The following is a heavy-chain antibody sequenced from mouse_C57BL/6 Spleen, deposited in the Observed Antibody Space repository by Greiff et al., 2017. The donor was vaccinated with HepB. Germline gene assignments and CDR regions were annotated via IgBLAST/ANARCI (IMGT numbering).Heavy chain of an antibody. CDR3: ARSIYYGRGYYAMDY. J-gene: IGHJ4*01. D-gene: IGHD2-1*01. Sequence: QVQLKQSGPELVKPGASVKISCKASGYAFSSSWMNWVKQRPGKGLEWIGRIYPGDGDTNYNGKFKGKATLTADKSSSTAYMQLSSLTSEDSAVYFCARSIYYGRGYYAMDYWGQGTSVTVSS. CDR1: GYAFSSSW. V-gene: IGHV1-82*01. CDR2: IYPGDGDT.